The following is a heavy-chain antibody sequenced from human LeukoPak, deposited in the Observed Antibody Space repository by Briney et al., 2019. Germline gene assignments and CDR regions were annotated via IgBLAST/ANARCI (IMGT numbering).Heavy chain of an antibody. J-gene: IGHJ4*02. CDR2: INHSGST. CDR1: GGSFSGYY. CDR3: ARTKGYWLPYQTFDY. V-gene: IGHV4-34*01. D-gene: IGHD2-8*02. Sequence: PSETLSLTCAVYGGSFSGYYWSWIRQPPGKGLECIGEINHSGSTNYNPSLKSRVTISVDTSKNQFSLKLSSVTAADTAVYYCARTKGYWLPYQTFDYWGQGTLVTVSS.